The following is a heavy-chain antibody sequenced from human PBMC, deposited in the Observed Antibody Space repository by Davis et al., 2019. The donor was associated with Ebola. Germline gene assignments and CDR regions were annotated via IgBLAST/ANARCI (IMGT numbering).Heavy chain of an antibody. CDR2: IYYTGST. CDR1: GASISSGDYH. D-gene: IGHD3-10*01. CDR3: ARGAAMVQGVISFHYFDY. Sequence: SETLSLTCTLSGASISSGDYHWSWVRQPPGKGLEWIGYIYYTGSTYYNPSLKSRVSMSVDTSKNQFSLELNSVTAADTAVYYCARGAAMVQGVISFHYFDYWGQGTLVTVSS. V-gene: IGHV4-30-4*02. J-gene: IGHJ4*02.